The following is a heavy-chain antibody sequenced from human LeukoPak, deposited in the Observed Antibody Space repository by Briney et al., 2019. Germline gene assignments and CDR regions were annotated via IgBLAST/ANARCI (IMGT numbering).Heavy chain of an antibody. CDR3: ARDEGGSDCDL. V-gene: IGHV4-59*12. CDR2: IYYSGST. CDR1: GGSISSYY. J-gene: IGHJ3*01. D-gene: IGHD3-16*01. Sequence: SETLSLTCTVSGGSISSYYWSWIGQPPGKGLGWIGYIYYSGSTNYNPSLKSRVTISVDTSNSQFALKLRSVTAADTAVYYCARDEGGSDCDLWGQGTMVSVPS.